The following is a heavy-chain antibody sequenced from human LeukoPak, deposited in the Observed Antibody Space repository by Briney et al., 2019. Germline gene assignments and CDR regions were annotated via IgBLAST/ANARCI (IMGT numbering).Heavy chain of an antibody. CDR2: IYYSGST. J-gene: IGHJ3*02. Sequence: SETLSLTCTVSGGSISSSSYYWGWIRQPPGKGLEWIGSIYYSGSTYYNPSLKSRVTISVDTSKNQFSLKLSSVTAADTAVYYCARVGWPPDHAFDIWGQGTMVTVSS. D-gene: IGHD1-14*01. V-gene: IGHV4-39*07. CDR1: GGSISSSSYY. CDR3: ARVGWPPDHAFDI.